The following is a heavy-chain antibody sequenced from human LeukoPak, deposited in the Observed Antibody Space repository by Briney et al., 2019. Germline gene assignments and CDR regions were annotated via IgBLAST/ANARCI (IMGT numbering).Heavy chain of an antibody. CDR2: IYSSGST. V-gene: IGHV4-4*07. CDR1: GGSISSYY. Sequence: PSETLSLTCTVSGGSISSYYWSWIRQPAGKGLEWIGRIYSSGSTNYNPSLKSRVTMSGDTSKNQFSLKLSSVTAADTAVYYCAKSNGYGLVDIWGQGTMVTVSS. J-gene: IGHJ3*02. CDR3: AKSNGYGLVDI. D-gene: IGHD3-10*01.